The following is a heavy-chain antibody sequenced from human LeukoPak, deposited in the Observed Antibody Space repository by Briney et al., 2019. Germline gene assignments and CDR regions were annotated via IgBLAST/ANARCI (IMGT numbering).Heavy chain of an antibody. CDR3: ARRSGNYCFDY. Sequence: GESLKISWKTSGYSFTTYWIGWVRQMPGKGLEWMGIIFPGDSDTRYSPSFQGQVTISADKSISTAYLQWSSLKASDTAVYYCARRSGNYCFDYWGQGTLVIVSS. J-gene: IGHJ4*02. V-gene: IGHV5-51*01. CDR2: IFPGDSDT. D-gene: IGHD1-26*01. CDR1: GYSFTTYW.